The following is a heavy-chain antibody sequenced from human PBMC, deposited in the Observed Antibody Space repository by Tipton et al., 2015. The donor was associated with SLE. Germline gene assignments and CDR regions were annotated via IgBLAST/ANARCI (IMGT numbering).Heavy chain of an antibody. CDR2: MNPDTDQT. CDR3: SRSGDLDF. J-gene: IGHJ4*02. D-gene: IGHD7-27*01. V-gene: IGHV1-8*01. Sequence: QLVQSGAEMKKPGASVKVSCKASGYTFISYDINWVRQAPGQGLEWMGWMNPDTDQTGYAQKFQGRVTMTRDSSISTAYMELSSLRSDDTAVYYCSRSGDLDFWGQGTQVTVSS. CDR1: GYTFISYD.